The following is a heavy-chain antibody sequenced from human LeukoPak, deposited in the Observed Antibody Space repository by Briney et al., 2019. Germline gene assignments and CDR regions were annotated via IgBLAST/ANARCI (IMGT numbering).Heavy chain of an antibody. CDR1: GGSVSSNSYY. CDR2: IYDSGCT. D-gene: IGHD6-13*01. Sequence: PSETLSLTCTVSGGSVSSNSYYWSWIRQPPGKGLEWIGYIYDSGCTNYNPSLKSRVTISVDTSKNQFSLKLSSVTAADTAVYYCARDSYSSSWYGYFDYWGQGTLVTVSS. J-gene: IGHJ4*02. CDR3: ARDSYSSSWYGYFDY. V-gene: IGHV4-61*01.